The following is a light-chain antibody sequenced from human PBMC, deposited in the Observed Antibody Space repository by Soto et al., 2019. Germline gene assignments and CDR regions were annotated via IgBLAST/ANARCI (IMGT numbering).Light chain of an antibody. CDR2: GAS. CDR1: QSVSSSY. Sequence: EIVLTQSPGTLSLSPGERATLSCRASQSVSSSYLAWYQQKPGQAPRLLIYGASSRATGIPDRFSGSGSRTDFTLTISRLGPEDLAVYYCQQYGSSPRFTFGPGTKVDIK. CDR3: QQYGSSPRFT. J-gene: IGKJ3*01. V-gene: IGKV3-20*01.